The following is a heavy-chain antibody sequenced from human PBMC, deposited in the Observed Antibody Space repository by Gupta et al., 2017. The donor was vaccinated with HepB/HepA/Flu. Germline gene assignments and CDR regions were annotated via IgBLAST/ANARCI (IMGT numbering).Heavy chain of an antibody. J-gene: IGHJ4*02. CDR1: GFTFSRYA. CDR2: ISGSGGST. CDR3: ANSDDYTATFDY. V-gene: IGHV3-23*01. Sequence: EVQLLESGGGLVQPGGSLRLSCAAPGFTFSRYAMSWVRQAPGKGLEWVSAISGSGGSTYYADSVKGRFTISRDNSKNTLYLQMNSLRAEDTAVYYCANSDDYTATFDYWGQGTLVTVSS. D-gene: IGHD5-24*01.